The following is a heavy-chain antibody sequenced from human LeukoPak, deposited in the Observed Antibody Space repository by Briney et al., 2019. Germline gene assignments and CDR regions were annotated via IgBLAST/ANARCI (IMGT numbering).Heavy chain of an antibody. CDR2: INPSGGST. J-gene: IGHJ5*02. CDR3: ARDRGINNPYLPTKNAEPNWFDP. V-gene: IGHV1-46*01. CDR1: GYTFTSYY. D-gene: IGHD1/OR15-1a*01. Sequence: ASVKVSCKASGYTFTSYYMHWVRQAPGQGLEWMGIINPSGGSTSYAQKFQGRATMTRDTSTSTVYMELSSLRSEDTAVYYCARDRGINNPYLPTKNAEPNWFDPWGQGTLVTVSS.